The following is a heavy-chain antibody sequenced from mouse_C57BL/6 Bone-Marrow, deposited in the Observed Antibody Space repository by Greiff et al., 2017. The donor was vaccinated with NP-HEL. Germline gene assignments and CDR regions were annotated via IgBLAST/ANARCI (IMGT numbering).Heavy chain of an antibody. V-gene: IGHV1-69*01. CDR3: ARALITTVVAPMDY. CDR1: GYTFTSYW. J-gene: IGHJ4*01. D-gene: IGHD1-1*01. CDR2: IDHSDSYT. Sequence: QVQLQQPGAELVMPGASVKLSCKASGYTFTSYWMHWVKQRPGQGLEWIGEIDHSDSYTNYNQKFKGKSTLTVDKSSSTAYMQLSILTAEDSAVYYCARALITTVVAPMDYWGQGTSVTVSS.